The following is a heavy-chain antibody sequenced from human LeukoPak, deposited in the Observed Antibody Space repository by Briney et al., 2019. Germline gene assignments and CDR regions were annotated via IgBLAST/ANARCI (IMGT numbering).Heavy chain of an antibody. J-gene: IGHJ3*02. CDR2: IGTAGDT. CDR3: ARYKKTQEDSSGGYDAFDI. CDR1: GFTFSSYD. Sequence: GGSLRLSCAASGFTFSSYDMHWVRQATGKGLEWVSAIGTAGDTYYPGSVKGRFTISRENAKNSLYLQMNSLRAGDTAVYYCARYKKTQEDSSGGYDAFDIWGQGTMVTVSS. D-gene: IGHD3-22*01. V-gene: IGHV3-13*01.